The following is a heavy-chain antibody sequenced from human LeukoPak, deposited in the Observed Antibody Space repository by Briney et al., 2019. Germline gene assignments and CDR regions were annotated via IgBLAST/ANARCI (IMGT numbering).Heavy chain of an antibody. D-gene: IGHD3-10*01. Sequence: GGSLRLSCAASGFTFSNARMSWVRQAPGKGLEWVGRIKSKTYCGTTDYAAPVKGRFTISRDDSKNTLYLQMNSLKTEDTAVYYCTTDLAMSVLLWFGGVDYYGMDVWGKGTTVTVSS. V-gene: IGHV3-15*01. CDR1: GFTFSNAR. J-gene: IGHJ6*04. CDR2: IKSKTYCGTT. CDR3: TTDLAMSVLLWFGGVDYYGMDV.